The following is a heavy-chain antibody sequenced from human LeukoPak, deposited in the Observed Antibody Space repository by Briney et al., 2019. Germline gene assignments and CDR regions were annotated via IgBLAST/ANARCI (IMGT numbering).Heavy chain of an antibody. D-gene: IGHD5-18*01. V-gene: IGHV3-7*01. CDR2: IKQDGSDK. Sequence: PGGSLRLSCAASGFTFSDYWMSWVRQAPAKGPEWVANIKQDGSDKYYVDSVKGRFTISRDNAKNALYLQMNSLRAEDTAMYYCARGEFAWIQGSYGMNVWGQGTTVTVSS. CDR1: GFTFSDYW. J-gene: IGHJ6*02. CDR3: ARGEFAWIQGSYGMNV.